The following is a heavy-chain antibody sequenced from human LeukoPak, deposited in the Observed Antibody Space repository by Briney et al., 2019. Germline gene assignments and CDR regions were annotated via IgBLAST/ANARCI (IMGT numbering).Heavy chain of an antibody. CDR2: ISGSGGST. Sequence: GGSLRLSCAASGFTFSSYAMSWVRQAPGKGLEWVSAISGSGGSTYYADSVKGRFTISRDNSKNTLYLQMNSLRAEDTAVYYCARVQNYDSSRYRLSDYWGQGTLVTVSS. J-gene: IGHJ4*02. D-gene: IGHD3-22*01. V-gene: IGHV3-23*01. CDR3: ARVQNYDSSRYRLSDY. CDR1: GFTFSSYA.